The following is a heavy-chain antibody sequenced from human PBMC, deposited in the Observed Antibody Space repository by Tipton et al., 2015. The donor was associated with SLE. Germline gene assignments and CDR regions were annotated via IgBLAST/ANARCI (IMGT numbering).Heavy chain of an antibody. CDR2: IYSGGRT. CDR3: ARVRVGATDDAFDI. CDR1: GFTVSSNY. V-gene: IGHV3-53*04. Sequence: QLVQSGGGSVQPGGSLRLSCAASGFTVSSNYMSWVRQAPGKGLEWVSVIYSGGRTYYADSVKGRFTISRDNSKNTLYLQMNSLRAEDTAVYYCARVRVGATDDAFDIGGQGTMVTVSS. J-gene: IGHJ3*02. D-gene: IGHD1-26*01.